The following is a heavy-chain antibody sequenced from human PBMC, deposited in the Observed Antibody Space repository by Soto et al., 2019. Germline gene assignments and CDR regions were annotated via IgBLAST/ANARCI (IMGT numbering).Heavy chain of an antibody. CDR1: GGTFNNYA. CDR3: ARWAGYCTSASCYSALDY. J-gene: IGHJ4*02. CDR2: IVPMFGTA. D-gene: IGHD2-2*03. V-gene: IGHV1-69*01. Sequence: QVQLVQSGAEVKKPGSSVKVSCKASGGTFNNYAINWVRQAPRQGLEWMGVIVPMFGTATYAQKFQGRITITADESTGTAYMELSTLTSEDTALYYCARWAGYCTSASCYSALDYWGQGTLVTVSS.